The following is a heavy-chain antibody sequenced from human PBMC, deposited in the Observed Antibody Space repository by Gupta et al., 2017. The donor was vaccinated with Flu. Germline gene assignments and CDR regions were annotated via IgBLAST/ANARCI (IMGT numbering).Heavy chain of an antibody. V-gene: IGHV3-9*01. CDR2: ISWNSGSI. CDR3: AKDFSGLYSKWLRLGPFDY. D-gene: IGHD5-12*01. Sequence: EVQLVESGGGLVQPGRSLRLSCAASGFTFDDYAMHWVRQAPGKGLEWVSGISWNSGSIGYADSVKGRFTISRDNAKNSLYLQMNSLRAEDTALYYCAKDFSGLYSKWLRLGPFDYWGQGTLVTVSS. J-gene: IGHJ4*02. CDR1: GFTFDDYA.